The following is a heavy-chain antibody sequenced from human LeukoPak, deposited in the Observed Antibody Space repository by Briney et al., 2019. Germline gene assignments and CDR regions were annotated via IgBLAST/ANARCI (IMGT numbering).Heavy chain of an antibody. CDR3: AKSPPLDYGDYGWNYYYYGMDV. J-gene: IGHJ6*02. V-gene: IGHV3-23*01. D-gene: IGHD4-17*01. CDR1: GFTFSSYA. Sequence: GGSLRLSCAASGFTFSSYAMSWVRQAPGKGLEWVSAISGSGGSTYYADSVKGRFTISRDNSKNTLYLQMNSLRAEDTAVYYCAKSPPLDYGDYGWNYYYYGMDVWGQGTMVTVSS. CDR2: ISGSGGST.